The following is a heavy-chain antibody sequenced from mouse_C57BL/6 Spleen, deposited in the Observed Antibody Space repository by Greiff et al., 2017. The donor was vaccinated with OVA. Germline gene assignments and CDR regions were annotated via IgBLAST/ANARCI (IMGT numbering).Heavy chain of an antibody. J-gene: IGHJ3*01. CDR3: ARGYGNYDAWFAY. Sequence: VQLQQSGAELVRPGTSVKVSCKASGYAFTNYLIEWVKQRPGQGLEWIGVINPGSGGTNYNEKFKGKATLTADKSSSTAYMQLSSLTSEDSAVYFCARGYGNYDAWFAYWGQGTLVTVSA. CDR1: GYAFTNYL. D-gene: IGHD2-10*02. CDR2: INPGSGGT. V-gene: IGHV1-54*01.